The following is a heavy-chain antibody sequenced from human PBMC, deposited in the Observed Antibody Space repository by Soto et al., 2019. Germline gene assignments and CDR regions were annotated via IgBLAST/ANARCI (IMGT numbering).Heavy chain of an antibody. Sequence: QVQLVQSGAEVKKPGASVKVSCKASGYTFTSYYMHWVRQAPGQGLEWMGIINPSGGSTSYAQKFQGRVTMTRDASTSTVYMELRSLRSEDTAVYYCARVGGGDLVYWGQGTLVTVSS. J-gene: IGHJ4*02. CDR1: GYTFTSYY. V-gene: IGHV1-46*01. CDR3: ARVGGGDLVY. CDR2: INPSGGST. D-gene: IGHD3-3*01.